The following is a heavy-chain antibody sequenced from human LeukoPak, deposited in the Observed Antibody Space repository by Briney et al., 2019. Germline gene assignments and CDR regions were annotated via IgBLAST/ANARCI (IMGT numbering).Heavy chain of an antibody. CDR3: ARGYDSSGYYPRPMGY. D-gene: IGHD3-22*01. CDR2: IYYSGST. V-gene: IGHV4-31*03. CDR1: GGSISSGGYY. Sequence: SETLSLTCTVSGGSISSGGYYWSWIRQHPGTGLEWIGYIYYSGSTYYNPSLKSRVTISVDTSKNQSSLKLSSVTAADTAVDYCARGYDSSGYYPRPMGYWGQGTLVTVSS. J-gene: IGHJ4*02.